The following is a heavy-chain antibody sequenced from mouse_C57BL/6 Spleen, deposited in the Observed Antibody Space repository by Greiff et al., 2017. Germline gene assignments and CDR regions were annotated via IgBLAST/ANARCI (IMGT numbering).Heavy chain of an antibody. CDR3: ARDYGSSKYYAMDY. D-gene: IGHD1-1*01. J-gene: IGHJ4*01. CDR2: IYPGSGST. CDR1: GYTFTSYW. Sequence: VQLQQSGAELVKPGASVKMSCKASGYTFTSYWITWVKQRPGQGLEWIGDIYPGSGSTNYNEKFKSKATLTVDTSSSTAYMQLSSLTSEDSAVYYCARDYGSSKYYAMDYWGQGTSVTVSS. V-gene: IGHV1-55*01.